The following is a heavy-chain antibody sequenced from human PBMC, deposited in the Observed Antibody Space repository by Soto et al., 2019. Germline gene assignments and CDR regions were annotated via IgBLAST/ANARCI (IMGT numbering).Heavy chain of an antibody. Sequence: SETLSLTCAVYGGSFSGYYWSWIRQPPGKGLEWIGEINHSGSTNYNPSLKSRVTISVDTSKNQFSLKLSSVTAADTAVYYCARAQQEASSGWYNAFDIWGQGTMVTVSS. D-gene: IGHD6-19*01. CDR3: ARAQQEASSGWYNAFDI. CDR2: INHSGST. V-gene: IGHV4-34*01. CDR1: GGSFSGYY. J-gene: IGHJ3*02.